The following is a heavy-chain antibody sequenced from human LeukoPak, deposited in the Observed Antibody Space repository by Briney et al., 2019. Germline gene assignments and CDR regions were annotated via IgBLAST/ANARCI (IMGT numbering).Heavy chain of an antibody. CDR1: GFTFSSYG. J-gene: IGHJ4*02. V-gene: IGHV3-33*01. D-gene: IGHD2-21*02. Sequence: PGGSLRLYCAASGFTFSSYGMHWVRQAPGKGLEWVAVIWYDGSNKYYADSVKGRFTISRDNSKNTLYLQMNSLRAEDTAVYYCAREGRCGGDCYYDYWGQGTLVTVSS. CDR2: IWYDGSNK. CDR3: AREGRCGGDCYYDY.